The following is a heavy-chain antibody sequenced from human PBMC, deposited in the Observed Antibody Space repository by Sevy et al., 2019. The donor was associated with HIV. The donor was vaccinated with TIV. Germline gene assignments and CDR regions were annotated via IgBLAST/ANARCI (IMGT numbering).Heavy chain of an antibody. CDR3: ARAPPVVVVPGAPSWFDP. CDR1: GGSFSGYY. V-gene: IGHV4-34*01. Sequence: SETLSLTCAVYGGSFSGYYWNWIRQSPGKGLEWIGEINHSGSTHYNPSLKSRVTISVDTPKNQFSLGLNSVTAADTAVYYCARAPPVVVVPGAPSWFDPWGQGTLVTVSS. J-gene: IGHJ5*02. CDR2: INHSGST. D-gene: IGHD2-2*01.